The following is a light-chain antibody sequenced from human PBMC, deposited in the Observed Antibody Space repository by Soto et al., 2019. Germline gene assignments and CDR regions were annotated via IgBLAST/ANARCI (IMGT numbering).Light chain of an antibody. J-gene: IGLJ3*02. CDR3: ETGDSNTWV. V-gene: IGLV4-60*03. Sequence: QSVLTQSSSASASLGSSVKLTCTLSSGHSSYIIAWHQQQPGKAPRYLMKLEGSGSYNKGSGVPDRFSGSSSGADRYLTISNLQSEDEADYYCETGDSNTWVFGGGTKLTVL. CDR1: SGHSSYI. CDR2: LEGSGSY.